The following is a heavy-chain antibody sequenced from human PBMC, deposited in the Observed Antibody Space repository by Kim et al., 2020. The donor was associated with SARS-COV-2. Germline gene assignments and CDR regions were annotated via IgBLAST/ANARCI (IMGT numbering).Heavy chain of an antibody. CDR2: IYYSGST. CDR3: ARWVAATQQANWFDP. Sequence: SETLSLTCTVSGGSISSGGYYWSWIRQHPGKGLEWIGYIYYSGSTYYNPSLKSRVTISVDTSKNQFSLKLSSVTAADTAVYYCARWVAATQQANWFDPWGQGTLVTVSS. V-gene: IGHV4-31*03. CDR1: GGSISSGGYY. J-gene: IGHJ5*02. D-gene: IGHD2-15*01.